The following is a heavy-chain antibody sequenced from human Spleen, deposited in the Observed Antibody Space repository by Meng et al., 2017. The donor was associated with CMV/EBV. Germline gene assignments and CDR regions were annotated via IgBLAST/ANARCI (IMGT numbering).Heavy chain of an antibody. Sequence: LSLTCAASGFTFSSYSMNWVRQAPGKGLEWVSSISSSTSYIYYADSVKGRFTISRDNAKNSLYLQMNSLRAEDTAVYYCAREIGDYYDSSGYYYDWGQGTLVTVSS. J-gene: IGHJ4*02. CDR2: ISSSTSYI. CDR3: AREIGDYYDSSGYYYD. D-gene: IGHD3-22*01. V-gene: IGHV3-21*01. CDR1: GFTFSSYS.